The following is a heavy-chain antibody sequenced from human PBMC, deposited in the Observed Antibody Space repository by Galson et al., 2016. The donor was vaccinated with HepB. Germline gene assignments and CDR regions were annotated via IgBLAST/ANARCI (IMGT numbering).Heavy chain of an antibody. V-gene: IGHV4-39*01. CDR2: IHYGGDA. J-gene: IGHJ5*02. D-gene: IGHD3-3*01. Sequence: SETLSLTCGVSGDSIRGSHYYWGWIRQPPGEGLEWIGNIHYGGDAHYDPSLKSRVAVFVDTSMNQVSLSLHSLTAADMAVYYCGRIGHWLGSGTAWGQGTLVTVSS. CDR1: GDSIRGSHYY. CDR3: GRIGHWLGSGTA.